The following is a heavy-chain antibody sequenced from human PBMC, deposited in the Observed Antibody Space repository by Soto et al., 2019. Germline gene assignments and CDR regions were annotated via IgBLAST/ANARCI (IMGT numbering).Heavy chain of an antibody. Sequence: QVQLVESGGGVVQPGRSLRLSCAASGYTFSAYGMHWVRQAPGKGPDWVALIWYDGSKKDYAESVKGRFTIARDDSKNTLFLQMDSLRVEDTAVYYCVRDPATVTSYFDYWGQGTLVTVS. J-gene: IGHJ4*02. CDR1: GYTFSAYG. CDR3: VRDPATVTSYFDY. D-gene: IGHD2-2*01. V-gene: IGHV3-33*01. CDR2: IWYDGSKK.